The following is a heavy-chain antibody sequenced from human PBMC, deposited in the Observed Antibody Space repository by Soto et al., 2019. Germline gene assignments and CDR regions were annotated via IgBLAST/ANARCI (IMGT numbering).Heavy chain of an antibody. V-gene: IGHV1-18*01. D-gene: IGHD3-16*01. CDR3: LRGRTFGDFDY. J-gene: IGHJ4*02. Sequence: QVQMVQSGAEVKKTGASVKVSCKTSGYTFTTFGINWVRQAPEQGLEWMGCLTAYDGKRNFAQKSQDRPTITMDMSTSTGYVELRGMRSDEQAVYFCLRGRTFGDFDYWGRATQFAVAS. CDR2: LTAYDGKR. CDR1: GYTFTTFG.